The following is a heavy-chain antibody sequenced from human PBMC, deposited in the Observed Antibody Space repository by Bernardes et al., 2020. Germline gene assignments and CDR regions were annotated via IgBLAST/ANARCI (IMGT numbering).Heavy chain of an antibody. V-gene: IGHV4-59*01. D-gene: IGHD5-12*01. CDR2: IYYSGST. Sequence: SETLSLTCTVSGGSISSYYWSWIRQPPGKGLEWIGYIYYSGSTNYNPSLKSRVTISVDTSKNQFSLKLSSVTAADTAVYYCARVAISDIVATHYYYYGMDVWGQGTTVTVSS. CDR3: ARVAISDIVATHYYYYGMDV. J-gene: IGHJ6*02. CDR1: GGSISSYY.